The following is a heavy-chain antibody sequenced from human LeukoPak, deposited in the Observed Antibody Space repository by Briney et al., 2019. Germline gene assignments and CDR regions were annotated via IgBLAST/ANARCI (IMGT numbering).Heavy chain of an antibody. J-gene: IGHJ5*02. CDR3: ARVLGPNWFDP. V-gene: IGHV3-48*04. CDR1: GFTFSSYS. Sequence: PGGSLRLSCAASGFTFSSYSMNWVRQAPGKGLEWVSYISSSSSTIYYADSVKGRFTISRDNAKNSLYLQMNSLRAEDTAVYYCARVLGPNWFDPWGQGTLVTVSS. CDR2: ISSSSSTI.